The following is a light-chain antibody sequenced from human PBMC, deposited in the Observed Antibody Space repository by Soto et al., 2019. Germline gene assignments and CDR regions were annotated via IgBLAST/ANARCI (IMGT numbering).Light chain of an antibody. CDR3: QPRSNWLLT. CDR2: DAS. CDR1: QSVSSY. J-gene: IGKJ4*01. V-gene: IGKV3-11*01. Sequence: EIVLTQSPATLSLSPGERATLSCRASQSVSSYLAWYQQKPGQAPRLLIHDASNRATGIPARFSGSGSVTDFTLNISSLEHEDFAVYYCQPRSNWLLTFCGGTKVEIK.